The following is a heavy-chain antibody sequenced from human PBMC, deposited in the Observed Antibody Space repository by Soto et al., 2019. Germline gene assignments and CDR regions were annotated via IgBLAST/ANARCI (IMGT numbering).Heavy chain of an antibody. CDR2: IYYSGST. CDR1: GGSISSGGYY. D-gene: IGHD2-21*01. V-gene: IGHV4-31*03. J-gene: IGHJ4*02. Sequence: SETLSLTCTVSGGSISSGGYYWSWIRQHPGKGLEWIGYIYYSGSTYYNPSLKSRVTISVDTSKNQFSLKLSSVTAADTAVYYVARFALHVAPFDDWGQGTLVNVAS. CDR3: ARFALHVAPFDD.